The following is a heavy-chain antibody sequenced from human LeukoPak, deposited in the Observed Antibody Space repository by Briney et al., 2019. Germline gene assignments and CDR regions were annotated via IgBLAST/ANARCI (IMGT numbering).Heavy chain of an antibody. CDR1: GFTFSSYW. D-gene: IGHD3-22*01. CDR3: ARDTKYYYDSSGYQY. J-gene: IGHJ4*02. Sequence: GGSLRLSCAASGFTFSSYWMSWVRQAPGKGLEWVANIKQDGREKYYVDSVKGRFTISRDNAKNSLYLQMNSLRAEDTAVYYCARDTKYYYDSSGYQYWGQGTLVTVSS. V-gene: IGHV3-7*01. CDR2: IKQDGREK.